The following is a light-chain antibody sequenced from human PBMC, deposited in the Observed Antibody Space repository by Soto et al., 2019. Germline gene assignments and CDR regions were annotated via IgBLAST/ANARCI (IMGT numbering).Light chain of an antibody. Sequence: SYELTQPPSVSVSPGQTASITCSGAKLGNKYACWYQQKPGQSPVLVIYQDSRRPSGIPERFSGSNSGNTATLTISGTQAMDEADYFCQAWDRSSRVFGGGTKLTVL. CDR2: QDS. V-gene: IGLV3-1*01. CDR1: KLGNKY. CDR3: QAWDRSSRV. J-gene: IGLJ2*01.